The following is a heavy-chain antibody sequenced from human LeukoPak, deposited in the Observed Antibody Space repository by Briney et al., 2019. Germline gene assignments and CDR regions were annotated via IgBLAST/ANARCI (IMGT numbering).Heavy chain of an antibody. V-gene: IGHV3-13*01. Sequence: GGSLRPSCAASGFTFSKDDFPWVRQAPGKGLEWVAAIGVTGDTYYADSVKGRFTISREDAANSLYLQMRSLGAGDTAVYHCAKDVALDSISWPNWFDPWGQGTLVTVSA. CDR2: IGVTGDT. CDR1: GFTFSKDD. D-gene: IGHD6-13*01. J-gene: IGHJ5*02. CDR3: AKDVALDSISWPNWFDP.